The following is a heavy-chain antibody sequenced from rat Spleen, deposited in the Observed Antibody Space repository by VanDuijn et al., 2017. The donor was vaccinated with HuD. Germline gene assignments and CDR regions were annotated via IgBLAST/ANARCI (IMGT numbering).Heavy chain of an antibody. J-gene: IGHJ3*01. CDR2: ISYDGSST. Sequence: EVQLVESDGGLVQPGRSLKLSCAASGFTFSDYYMAWVRQAPTKGLEWVATISYDGSSTYYRDSVKGRFTISRDNAKSTLYLQMDSLRSEDTATYYCTTIQWWVFAYWGQGTLVTVSS. V-gene: IGHV5-29*01. CDR1: GFTFSDYY. D-gene: IGHD1-1*01. CDR3: TTIQWWVFAY.